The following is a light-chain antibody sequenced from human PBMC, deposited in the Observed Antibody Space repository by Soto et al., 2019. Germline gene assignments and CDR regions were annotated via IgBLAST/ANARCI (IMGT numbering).Light chain of an antibody. CDR3: QSYDSSLSALYV. CDR1: SSNIGAGYE. Sequence: QPVLTQPPSVSGAPGQRVTISCTGSSSNIGAGYEVHWYQQLPGTAPKLLIYGNSNRPSGVPDRFSGSKSGTSASLAITGLQAEDEADDYCQSYDSSLSALYVFGTGTKLTVL. CDR2: GNS. V-gene: IGLV1-40*01. J-gene: IGLJ1*01.